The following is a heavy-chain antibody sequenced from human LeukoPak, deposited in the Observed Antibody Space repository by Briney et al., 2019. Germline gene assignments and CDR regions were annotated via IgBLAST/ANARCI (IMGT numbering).Heavy chain of an antibody. CDR2: ISAYNGNT. CDR3: ARSLVSPDSVGYFDY. J-gene: IGHJ4*02. V-gene: IGHV1-18*01. Sequence: ASVKVSCKASGYTFTSYGISWVRQAPGQGLEWMGWISAYNGNTNYAQKLQGRVTMTTDTSTSTAYMELRSLRSDDTAVYYCARSLVSPDSVGYFDYWGQGTRVTVSS. D-gene: IGHD3-16*02. CDR1: GYTFTSYG.